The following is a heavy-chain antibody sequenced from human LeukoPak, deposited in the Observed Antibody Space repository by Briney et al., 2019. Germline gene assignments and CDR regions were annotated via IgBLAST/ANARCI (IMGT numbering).Heavy chain of an antibody. V-gene: IGHV5-51*01. Sequence: GEFLKISCKGSGYSFTSYWIGWVRQMPGKGLEWMGIIYPGDSDTRYSPSFQGQVTISADKSISTAYLQWSSLKASDTAMYYCARLDSSSWFVYNWFDPWGQGTLVTVSS. CDR2: IYPGDSDT. J-gene: IGHJ5*02. CDR1: GYSFTSYW. CDR3: ARLDSSSWFVYNWFDP. D-gene: IGHD6-13*01.